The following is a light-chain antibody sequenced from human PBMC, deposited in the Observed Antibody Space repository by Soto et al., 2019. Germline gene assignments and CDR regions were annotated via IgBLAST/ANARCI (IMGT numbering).Light chain of an antibody. CDR3: ETWDSNTRV. CDR1: SWHRSYI. Sequence: QPVLTQSSSASASLGSSVKLTCTLRSWHRSYIIAWHQQQAGKAPRYLMKVEGSGSYNKGSGVPDRFSGSSSGAGRYLTISSLQFEDEADYYCETWDSNTRVFGGGTQLAVL. V-gene: IGLV4-60*02. J-gene: IGLJ3*02. CDR2: VEGSGSY.